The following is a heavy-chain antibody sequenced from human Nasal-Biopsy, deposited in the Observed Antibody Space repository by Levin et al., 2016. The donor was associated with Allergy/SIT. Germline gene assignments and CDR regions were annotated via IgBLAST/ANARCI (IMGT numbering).Heavy chain of an antibody. D-gene: IGHD3-3*01. CDR1: GGTFSSYS. CDR3: ARDGRTLGPADFHAGFYYYALGV. V-gene: IGHV1-69*13. J-gene: IGHJ6*02. CDR2: IVTPLGAA. Sequence: SVKVSCKTSGGTFSSYSLSWMRRAPGQGLEWVGGIVTPLGAAEYAQKFQGRVSITADESTGSAHMELSRLKFEDTAVYYCARDGRTLGPADFHAGFYYYALGVWGQGTTVIVSS.